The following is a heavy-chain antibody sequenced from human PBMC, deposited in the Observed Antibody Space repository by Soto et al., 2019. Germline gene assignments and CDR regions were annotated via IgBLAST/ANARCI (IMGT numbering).Heavy chain of an antibody. D-gene: IGHD2-8*01. J-gene: IGHJ6*03. Sequence: GGSLRLSCAASGFTFSSYGMHWVRQAPGKGLEWVAVISYDGSNKYYADSVKGRFTISRDNSKNTLYLQMNSLRAEDTAVYYCAKGSRYCTNGVCYSPLYYYYMDVWGKGTTVTVSS. V-gene: IGHV3-30*18. CDR2: ISYDGSNK. CDR3: AKGSRYCTNGVCYSPLYYYYMDV. CDR1: GFTFSSYG.